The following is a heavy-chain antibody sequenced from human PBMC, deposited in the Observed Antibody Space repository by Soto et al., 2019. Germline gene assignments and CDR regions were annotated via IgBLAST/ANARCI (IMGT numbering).Heavy chain of an antibody. CDR2: IYYSGST. CDR3: ACGLGGWVAP. J-gene: IGHJ5*02. V-gene: IGHV4-31*01. Sequence: QVQLQESGPGLVKPSQTLSLTCTVSGGSISSGGYYWSWIRQHPGKGLEWIGYIYYSGSTYYNPSLKTVVTRAVDTSKNQFALKLSSVTAADTAVYYCACGLGGWVAPWGQGTLVTVSS. D-gene: IGHD1-26*01. CDR1: GGSISSGGYY.